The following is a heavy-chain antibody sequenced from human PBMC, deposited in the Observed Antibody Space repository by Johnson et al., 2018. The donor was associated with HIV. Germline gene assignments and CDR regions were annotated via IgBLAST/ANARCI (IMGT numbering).Heavy chain of an antibody. D-gene: IGHD2-2*01. CDR2: ISGSGGST. CDR3: ARQVYCSSTSCSSAFDI. Sequence: VQLVESGGGLVQPGGSLRLSCAASGLTFSSYAMSWVRQAPGKGLEWVSAISGSGGSTYYADSVKGRFTISRDNSKNTLYLQMNSLRAGDTAVYYCARQVYCSSTSCSSAFDIWGQGTVVTVSS. CDR1: GLTFSSYA. V-gene: IGHV3-23*04. J-gene: IGHJ3*02.